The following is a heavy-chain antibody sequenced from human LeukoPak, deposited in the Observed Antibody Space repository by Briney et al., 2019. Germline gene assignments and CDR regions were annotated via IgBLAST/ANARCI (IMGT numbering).Heavy chain of an antibody. V-gene: IGHV1-46*01. D-gene: IGHD3-22*01. CDR3: ARGVRYYYDSSGKRPHDAFDI. CDR2: INPSGGST. Sequence: ASVKVSFKASGYTFTSYYMHWVRQAPGQGLELMGIINPSGGSTSYAQKFQGRVTMTRDTSTSTAYMELSSLRSEDTAVYYCARGVRYYYDSSGKRPHDAFDIGGQGTMVTVSS. J-gene: IGHJ3*02. CDR1: GYTFTSYY.